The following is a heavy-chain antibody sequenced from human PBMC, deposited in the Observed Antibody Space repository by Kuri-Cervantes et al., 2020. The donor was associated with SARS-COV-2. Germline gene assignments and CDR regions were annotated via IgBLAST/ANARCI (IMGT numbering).Heavy chain of an antibody. Sequence: GESLKISCAASGFTFSSYGMHWVRQAPGKGLEWVAVISYDGSNKDYADSVKGRFTISRDNSKNTLYLQMNSLRAEDTAVYYCARVPSITMVRGANSYGMDVWGQGTTVTVSS. CDR1: GFTFSSYG. J-gene: IGHJ6*02. D-gene: IGHD3-10*01. V-gene: IGHV3-30*03. CDR2: ISYDGSNK. CDR3: ARVPSITMVRGANSYGMDV.